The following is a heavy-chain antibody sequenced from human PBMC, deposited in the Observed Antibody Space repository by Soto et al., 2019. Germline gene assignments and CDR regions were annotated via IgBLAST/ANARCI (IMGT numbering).Heavy chain of an antibody. D-gene: IGHD2-2*01. CDR1: GFTFSSYA. J-gene: IGHJ4*02. CDR3: GRCSSTSCHLGADY. CDR2: ISHDGSNK. Sequence: QVRLVESGGGVVQPGRSLRLSCAASGFTFSSYAMHWVHQAPGKGLEWVALISHDGSNKYYADSVKGRFTISRDNSKNTLYLQMNSLTTEDTSVYYCGRCSSTSCHLGADYWGQGTLVTVSS. V-gene: IGHV3-30-3*01.